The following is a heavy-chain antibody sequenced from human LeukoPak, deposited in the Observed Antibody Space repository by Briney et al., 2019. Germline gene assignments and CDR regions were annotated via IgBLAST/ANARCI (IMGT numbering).Heavy chain of an antibody. CDR1: GFIFSDYS. V-gene: IGHV3-21*01. J-gene: IGHJ6*02. Sequence: GGSLRLSCAASGFIFSDYSMNWVRQAPGKGLEWAASISSSSIYVYHADSVKGRFTISRDNAKNSLFLQMNSLRAEDTALYYCARGSNYYYYAMDVWGQGTTVTVSS. CDR3: ARGSNYYYYAMDV. CDR2: ISSSSIYV.